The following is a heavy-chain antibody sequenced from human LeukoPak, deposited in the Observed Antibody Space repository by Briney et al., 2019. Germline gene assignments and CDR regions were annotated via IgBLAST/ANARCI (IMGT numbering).Heavy chain of an antibody. Sequence: GGSLRISCAASGFTFSSYAMSWVRQAPGKGLEWVSSLSGSGDNTYYADSVKGRFTISRDNSKNTLYLQMNSPRVEDTAVYYCAKDLTVTTRGDALDIWGQGTMVTVSS. CDR3: AKDLTVTTRGDALDI. CDR2: LSGSGDNT. V-gene: IGHV3-23*01. J-gene: IGHJ3*02. D-gene: IGHD4-17*01. CDR1: GFTFSSYA.